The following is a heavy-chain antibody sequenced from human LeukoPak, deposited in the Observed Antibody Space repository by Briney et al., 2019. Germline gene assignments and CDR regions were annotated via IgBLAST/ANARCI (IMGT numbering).Heavy chain of an antibody. CDR1: GFTFSSYW. CDR2: IKQDGSEK. CDR3: ARAYYYDSSGYYPTAYYFDY. D-gene: IGHD3-22*01. J-gene: IGHJ4*02. V-gene: IGHV3-7*03. Sequence: GGSLRLSCAASGFTFSSYWMSWVRQAPGKGLEWVANIKQDGSEKYYVDSVKGRFTISRDNAKNSLYLQMNSLRAEDTALYYCARAYYYDSSGYYPTAYYFDYWGQGTLVTVSS.